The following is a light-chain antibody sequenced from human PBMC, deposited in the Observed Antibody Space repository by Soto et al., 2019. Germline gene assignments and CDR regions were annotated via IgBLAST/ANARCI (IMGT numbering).Light chain of an antibody. CDR2: WAS. V-gene: IGKV4-1*01. Sequence: DIVMTQSPDSLAVSLGERATINCKSSQSVLHSSNNKNYLSWYQQTPGQPPKLLIYWASIRESGVPDRFSGSGAGTDVTLTISSLQAEDVVVYYCQQYYSSPSITFGQGTRLEIK. CDR3: QQYYSSPSIT. CDR1: QSVLHSSNNKNY. J-gene: IGKJ5*01.